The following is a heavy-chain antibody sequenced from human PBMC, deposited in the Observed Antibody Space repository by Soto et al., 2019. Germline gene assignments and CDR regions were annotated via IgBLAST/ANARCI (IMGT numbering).Heavy chain of an antibody. D-gene: IGHD3-22*01. J-gene: IGHJ6*02. CDR3: AGGDYYHSSGYYFYYYTMDV. Sequence: SETLSLTCTVSGGSISSSSYYWGWIRQPPGKGLEWIGNVYYGGSTYYNPSLKSRVTISVETSKSQLSLKLSSVTAADTAVYYCAGGDYYHSSGYYFYYYTMDVWGQGTTVTVSS. CDR2: VYYGGST. CDR1: GGSISSSSYY. V-gene: IGHV4-39*01.